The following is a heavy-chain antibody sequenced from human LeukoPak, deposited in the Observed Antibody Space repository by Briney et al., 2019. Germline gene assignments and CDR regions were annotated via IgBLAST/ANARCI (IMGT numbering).Heavy chain of an antibody. V-gene: IGHV1-8*01. CDR3: AKSSGYSYGYYFDY. Sequence: ASVKVSCKASGYTFTSCDINWVRQATGQGLEWMGWMNPNSGSTGYAQKFQGRVTMTRNTSISTAYMELSSLRSEDTAVYYCAKSSGYSYGYYFDYWGQGTLVTVSS. J-gene: IGHJ4*02. D-gene: IGHD5-18*01. CDR1: GYTFTSCD. CDR2: MNPNSGST.